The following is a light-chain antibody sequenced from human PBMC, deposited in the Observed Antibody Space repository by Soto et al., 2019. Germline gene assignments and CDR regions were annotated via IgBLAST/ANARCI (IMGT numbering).Light chain of an antibody. V-gene: IGKV3-20*01. J-gene: IGKJ5*01. Sequence: EIVLTQSPGNLSLSPGERATLSCRASHSVSRTYLAWYQQKPGQAPRLLIFGASDRATGTPDRFSGSGSGTDFTLTISRLEPEDSAVYYCQQFDDSGTFGQGTRLEIK. CDR2: GAS. CDR3: QQFDDSGT. CDR1: HSVSRTY.